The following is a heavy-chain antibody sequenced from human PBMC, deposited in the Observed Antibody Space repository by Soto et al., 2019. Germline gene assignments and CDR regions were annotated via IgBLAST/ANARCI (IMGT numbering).Heavy chain of an antibody. J-gene: IGHJ6*02. CDR1: GGTFSSYA. Sequence: SVKVSCKASGGTFSSYAISWVRQAPGQGLEWMGGIIPIFGTANYAQKFQGRVTITADESTSTAYMELSSLRSEDTAVYYCARRGLSISSTFRYYYYGMDVWGQGTTVTV. V-gene: IGHV1-69*13. D-gene: IGHD6-6*01. CDR2: IIPIFGTA. CDR3: ARRGLSISSTFRYYYYGMDV.